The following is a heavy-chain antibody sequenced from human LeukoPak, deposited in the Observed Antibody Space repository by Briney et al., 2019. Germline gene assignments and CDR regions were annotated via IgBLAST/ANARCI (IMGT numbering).Heavy chain of an antibody. J-gene: IGHJ4*02. Sequence: SETLSLTCAVYGGSFSGYYWSWIRQPPGKGLEWIGYIYYSGSTNYNPSLKSRVTISVDTSKNQFSLKLSSVTAADTAVYYCARGERYYDILTGYYRSKYYFDYWGQGTLVTVSS. D-gene: IGHD3-9*01. CDR2: IYYSGST. CDR1: GGSFSGYY. CDR3: ARGERYYDILTGYYRSKYYFDY. V-gene: IGHV4-59*01.